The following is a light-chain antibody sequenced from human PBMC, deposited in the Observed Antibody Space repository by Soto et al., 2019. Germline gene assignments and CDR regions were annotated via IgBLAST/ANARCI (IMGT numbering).Light chain of an antibody. CDR2: EIS. CDR3: QSYDSSLTYV. J-gene: IGLJ1*01. V-gene: IGLV2-8*01. CDR1: SSDVGGYDY. Sequence: QSVLTQPPSASGSPGQSVTISCTGTSSDVGGYDYVSWYQQHPGKAPKLILYEISERPSGVPDRFSGSKSGNTASLTVSGLQAEDEADYYCQSYDSSLTYVFGTGTKVTVL.